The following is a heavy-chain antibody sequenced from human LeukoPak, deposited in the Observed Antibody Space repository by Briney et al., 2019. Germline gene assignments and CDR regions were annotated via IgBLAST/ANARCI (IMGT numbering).Heavy chain of an antibody. Sequence: PGGSLRLSCAASGFIVSHNYMSWVRQAPGKGLESVSLIYSGGSTYYADSVKGRFTISRDNSKNTLYLQMNSLRAEDTAIYYCAKSGSNRFDYWGQGTLVTVSS. CDR1: GFIVSHNY. D-gene: IGHD5-24*01. J-gene: IGHJ4*02. CDR3: AKSGSNRFDY. V-gene: IGHV3-53*01. CDR2: IYSGGST.